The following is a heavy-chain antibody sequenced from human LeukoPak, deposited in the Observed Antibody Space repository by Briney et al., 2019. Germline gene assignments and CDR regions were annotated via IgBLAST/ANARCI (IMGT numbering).Heavy chain of an antibody. J-gene: IGHJ4*02. V-gene: IGHV3-23*01. Sequence: GGSLRLSCAASGFTFSSSAMSWVRQVPGKGLEWVSGISASGGSTSYADSVKGRFAISRDNSKNTLYLQMNSLRAEDTAVYYCARAPGDPPNYWGQGTLVTVFS. CDR3: ARAPGDPPNY. D-gene: IGHD4-17*01. CDR2: ISASGGST. CDR1: GFTFSSSA.